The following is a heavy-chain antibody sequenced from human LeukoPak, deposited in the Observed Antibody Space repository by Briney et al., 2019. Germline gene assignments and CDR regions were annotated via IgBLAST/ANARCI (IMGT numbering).Heavy chain of an antibody. CDR3: ARERSSGYNDAFDI. V-gene: IGHV1-2*02. J-gene: IGHJ3*02. Sequence: ASVKVSCKASGGTFSNYAVSWVRQAPGQGLEWMGWINPNSSGTNYAQKFQGRVTMTRDTSISTAYMQLSRLRSDDTAVYYCARERSSGYNDAFDIWGQGTMVTVSS. D-gene: IGHD3-22*01. CDR1: GGTFSNYA. CDR2: INPNSSGT.